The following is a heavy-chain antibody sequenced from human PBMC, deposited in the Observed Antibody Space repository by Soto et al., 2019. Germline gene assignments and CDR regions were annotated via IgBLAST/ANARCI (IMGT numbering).Heavy chain of an antibody. CDR2: IYYSGST. V-gene: IGHV4-59*01. J-gene: IGHJ5*02. CDR1: GGSISSYY. CDR3: ARDLGCTNGVCYRGWFDP. D-gene: IGHD2-8*01. Sequence: SETLSLTGTVSGGSISSYYCSWIRQPPWKGLEWIGYIYYSGSTNYNPSLKSRVTISVDTSKNQFSLKLSSVTAADTAVYYCARDLGCTNGVCYRGWFDPWGQGTLVSVSS.